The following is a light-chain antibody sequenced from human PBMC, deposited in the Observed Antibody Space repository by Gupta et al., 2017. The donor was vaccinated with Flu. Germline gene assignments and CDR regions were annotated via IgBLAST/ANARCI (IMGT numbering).Light chain of an antibody. CDR3: QQYNERPRT. J-gene: IGKJ2*01. CDR1: QTINNN. CDR2: RAS. Sequence: PATLSVSPGEGATLSCRTSQTINNNLAWYHQKPGQAPRLLIYRASARPAGVPDRFSGSGSGTEFTLTISSLQSEDFAVYYCQQYNERPRTFGQGTKLEIK. V-gene: IGKV3-15*01.